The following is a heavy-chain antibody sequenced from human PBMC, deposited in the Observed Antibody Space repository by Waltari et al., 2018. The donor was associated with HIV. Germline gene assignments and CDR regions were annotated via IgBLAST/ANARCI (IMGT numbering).Heavy chain of an antibody. J-gene: IGHJ6*02. V-gene: IGHV3-33*01. Sequence: QVLLVESGGGVVQPGRSLRLSCAASRFTVRNYGMHWVRQAPGKGLEWVAVVWQDGSNKYYGDSVKGRFTISRDNSKNTLELQMNSLRAEDTAVYYCARDVQGYCAGERCFYGMDVWGQGTTVTVSS. CDR2: VWQDGSNK. D-gene: IGHD2-8*02. CDR1: RFTVRNYG. CDR3: ARDVQGYCAGERCFYGMDV.